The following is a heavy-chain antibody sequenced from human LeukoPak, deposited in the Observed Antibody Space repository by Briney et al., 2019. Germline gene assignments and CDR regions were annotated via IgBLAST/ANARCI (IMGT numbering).Heavy chain of an antibody. J-gene: IGHJ4*02. CDR2: IYYRGST. Sequence: PSETLSLTCNVSGGSFISGIYYWGWVRQPPGKGLEWIASIYYRGSTYYNQSLKSRVTISVDTSKKQLSLKVTSVTAADTAVYYRARLLPIAAAGGHYFDYWGQGTLVTVSS. V-gene: IGHV4-39*01. D-gene: IGHD6-13*01. CDR1: GGSFISGIYY. CDR3: ARLLPIAAAGGHYFDY.